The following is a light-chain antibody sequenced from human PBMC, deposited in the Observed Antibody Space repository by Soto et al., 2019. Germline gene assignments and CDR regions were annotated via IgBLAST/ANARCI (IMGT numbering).Light chain of an antibody. CDR1: QGISNY. Sequence: DIQMTQSPSSLSASVRDRVTITCRASQGISNYLACYQQKPGKVHKLLIYAASTLQSGVPSRFSGSGSGTDFTLTISSLQPEDVATYYCQKYDSAPWTFGQGTKVEIK. CDR2: AAS. V-gene: IGKV1-27*01. CDR3: QKYDSAPWT. J-gene: IGKJ1*01.